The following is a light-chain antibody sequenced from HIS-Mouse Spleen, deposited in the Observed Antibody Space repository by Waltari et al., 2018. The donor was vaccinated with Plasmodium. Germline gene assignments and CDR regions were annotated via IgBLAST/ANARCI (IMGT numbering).Light chain of an antibody. CDR2: EGS. CDR3: CSYAGSSTLV. J-gene: IGLJ2*01. V-gene: IGLV2-23*01. CDR1: SSDVGSYNL. Sequence: QSALTQPASVSGSPGQSITISCTGTSSDVGSYNLVSWYQQHPGKAPKRMIYEGSKRPSVVSNLFAGAKSGNTASLTISGLQAEDEADYYCCSYAGSSTLVFGGGTKLTVL.